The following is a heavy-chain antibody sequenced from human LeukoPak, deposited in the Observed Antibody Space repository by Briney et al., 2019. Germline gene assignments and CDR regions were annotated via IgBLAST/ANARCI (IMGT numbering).Heavy chain of an antibody. V-gene: IGHV4-4*09. J-gene: IGHJ5*02. Sequence: SETLSLTCTVSGGSIRRYYWSWIRQPPGKGLEWIGYIYATGSTNYNPSLKSRVTISVDTSKNQFSLNLRSVTAADTAVYYCARHGSVRSPLGPWGQGTLVTVSS. D-gene: IGHD3-10*01. CDR1: GGSIRRYY. CDR2: IYATGST. CDR3: ARHGSVRSPLGP.